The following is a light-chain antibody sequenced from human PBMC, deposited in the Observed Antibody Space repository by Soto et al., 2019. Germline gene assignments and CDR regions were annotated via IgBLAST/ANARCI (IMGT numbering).Light chain of an antibody. CDR3: QQYGSSRYT. V-gene: IGKV3-11*01. Sequence: EIVLTQSPATLSLSPGERATLSCRASQRVSSYLAWYQQKPGQAPRLLIYDASNRATGIPARFSGSGSGTDFTLTISRLEPEDSAVYYCQQYGSSRYTFGQGTKLEI. CDR1: QRVSSY. CDR2: DAS. J-gene: IGKJ2*01.